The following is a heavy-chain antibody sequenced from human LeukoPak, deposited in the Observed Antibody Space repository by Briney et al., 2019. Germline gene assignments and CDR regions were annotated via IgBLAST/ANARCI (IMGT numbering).Heavy chain of an antibody. CDR1: GGSISSNDHY. CDR3: ARDGGYCSGGSCQPFDY. CDR2: IHHSGST. V-gene: IGHV4-30-4*08. Sequence: SQTLSLTCTVSGGSISSNDHYWSWIRQPPGKGLEWIGYIHHSGSTYYNPSLKSRVTISVDTSKNQFSLKLSSVTAADTAVYYCARDGGYCSGGSCQPFDYWGQGTLVTVSS. J-gene: IGHJ4*02. D-gene: IGHD2-15*01.